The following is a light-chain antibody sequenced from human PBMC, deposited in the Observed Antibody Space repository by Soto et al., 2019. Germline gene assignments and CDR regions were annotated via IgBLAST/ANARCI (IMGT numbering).Light chain of an antibody. CDR3: QQRSDWPPLT. Sequence: EIVLTQSPATPSFSPGERATLSCRVSQSVSRFLAWYQQKPGQAPRLLIYDASDRATGIPARFSGSGSGTDFTLTISSLEPEDFAVYYCQQRSDWPPLTFGGGTKVDIK. CDR1: QSVSRF. V-gene: IGKV3-11*01. CDR2: DAS. J-gene: IGKJ4*01.